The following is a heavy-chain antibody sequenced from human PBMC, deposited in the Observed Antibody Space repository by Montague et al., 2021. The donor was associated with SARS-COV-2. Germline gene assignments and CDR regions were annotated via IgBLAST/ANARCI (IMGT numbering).Heavy chain of an antibody. CDR1: DGSFSDYS. Sequence: SETLSLTCAVYDGSFSDYSWTWIRQPPGKGLEWIGEINHRGCTNYNPSLKSRVTISVDTSKNQFSLKMTSVTAADTAVYYCARRTDKWHWYYYTGLDVWGQGTTVTVSS. CDR3: ARRTDKWHWYYYTGLDV. V-gene: IGHV4-34*01. J-gene: IGHJ6*02. D-gene: IGHD5-12*01. CDR2: INHRGCT.